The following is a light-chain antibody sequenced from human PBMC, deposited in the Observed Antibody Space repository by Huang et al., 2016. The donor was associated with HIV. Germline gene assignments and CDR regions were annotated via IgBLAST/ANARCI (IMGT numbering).Light chain of an antibody. J-gene: IGKJ2*01. CDR1: QSISAY. CDR2: ATS. CDR3: QQSYSFPRT. V-gene: IGKV1-39*01. Sequence: DIQMTQSPSSLYASVGDRVTISCRASQSISAYLNWYQHRPGRAPKLLIYATSDLHGGVPSRFSGSRSGTKFTLTISSLQPEDFATYYCQQSYSFPRTFGQGTKLDIK.